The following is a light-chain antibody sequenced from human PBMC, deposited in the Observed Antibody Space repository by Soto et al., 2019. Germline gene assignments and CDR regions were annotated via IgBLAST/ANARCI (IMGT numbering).Light chain of an antibody. Sequence: EIVLTQSPCTLSSSPGERATLSCRASQSVRGSYFAWYQQSPGHAPILLIQGASSRATRIPDRCTGSGSGTDFAITSIKLDAYETAEYYCQRYCGTWTFGQGTKVDIK. CDR2: GAS. V-gene: IGKV3-20*01. CDR1: QSVRGSY. J-gene: IGKJ1*01. CDR3: QRYCGTWT.